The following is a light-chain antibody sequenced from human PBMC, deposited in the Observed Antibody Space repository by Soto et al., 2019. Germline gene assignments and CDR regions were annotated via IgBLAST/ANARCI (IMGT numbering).Light chain of an antibody. V-gene: IGKV1-12*01. CDR3: QQGNFFPWT. J-gene: IGKJ1*01. CDR1: QGINRY. CDR2: GSS. Sequence: DPQMTQSPSSVSAPVGDTVTITCRASQGINRYLAWYQLKPGQAPKLLIYGSSKLHGAPSRFGGSGSETDFTLTISNLQPEDSAIYYCQQGNFFPWTFGQGTKVEVK.